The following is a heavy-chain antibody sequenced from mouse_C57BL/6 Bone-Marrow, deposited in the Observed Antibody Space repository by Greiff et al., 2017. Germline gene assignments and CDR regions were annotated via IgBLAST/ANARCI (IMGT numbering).Heavy chain of an antibody. Sequence: EVQLQQSGPELVKPGASVKISCKASGYSFTDYNMNWVKQSTGKSLEWIGVINPNDGTTSYNQKFKGKATLTVDQSSSTAYMQLNSLTSEDSAVYYCAREFYYGNYVGRGYAMDYWGQGTSVTVSS. CDR3: AREFYYGNYVGRGYAMDY. J-gene: IGHJ4*01. D-gene: IGHD2-1*01. CDR1: GYSFTDYN. V-gene: IGHV1-39*01. CDR2: INPNDGTT.